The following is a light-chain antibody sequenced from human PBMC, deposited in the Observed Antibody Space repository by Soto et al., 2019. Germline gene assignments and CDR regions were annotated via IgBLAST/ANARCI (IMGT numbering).Light chain of an antibody. Sequence: DIQMTQSPSSLSASAVDRVTITCRASQGIGNDLGWYQQKPGKVPKRLIYAVSSLQSGVPSRFSGSGSGTEFTLTISSLQPEDFATYYCQQTYTSPRTFGQGTKVDIK. CDR1: QGIGND. CDR3: QQTYTSPRT. J-gene: IGKJ1*01. CDR2: AVS. V-gene: IGKV1-17*01.